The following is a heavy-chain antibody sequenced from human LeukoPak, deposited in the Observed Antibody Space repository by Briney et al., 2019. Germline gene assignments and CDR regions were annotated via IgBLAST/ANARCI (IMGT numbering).Heavy chain of an antibody. Sequence: SETLSLTCTVSGGSISSSSYYWGWIRQPPGKGLEWIGSIYTSGSTNYNPSLKSRVTMSVDTSKNQFSLKLSSVTAADTAVYYCARSARVRGVITYYYYYYMDVWGKGTTVTISS. CDR1: GGSISSSSYY. CDR3: ARSARVRGVITYYYYYYMDV. V-gene: IGHV4-39*07. CDR2: IYTSGST. J-gene: IGHJ6*03. D-gene: IGHD3-10*01.